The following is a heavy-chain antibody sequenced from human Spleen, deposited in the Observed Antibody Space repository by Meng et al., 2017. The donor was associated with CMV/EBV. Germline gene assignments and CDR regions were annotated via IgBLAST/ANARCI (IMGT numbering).Heavy chain of an antibody. CDR2: INSNSGGT. CDR3: ARDPGYCSSTSCTGGGWVDP. CDR1: GYTFTGNY. J-gene: IGHJ5*02. D-gene: IGHD2-2*01. V-gene: IGHV1-2*02. Sequence: ASVKVSCKASGYTFTGNYLHWVRQAPGQGLEWMGWINSNSGGTKYAQKFQGRVTMTRDTSTSTVYMELRSLRSDDTAVYYCARDPGYCSSTSCTGGGWVDPWGQGTLVTVSS.